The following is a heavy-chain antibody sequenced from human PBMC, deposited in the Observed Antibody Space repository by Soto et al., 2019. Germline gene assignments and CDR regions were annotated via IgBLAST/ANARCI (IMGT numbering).Heavy chain of an antibody. CDR1: GFAFNDSA. Sequence: DVQVVQSGGGLVQPGGSLKLSCAASGFAFNDSAMHWVRQASGKGLEWVARVRSKTNNYATAYPVSVRGRFTGSRDDSMGTTYLQINSLYNEDTAMYYCSHNFAWGQGVLVTV. J-gene: IGHJ1*01. CDR2: VRSKTNNYAT. CDR3: SHNFA. V-gene: IGHV3-73*01.